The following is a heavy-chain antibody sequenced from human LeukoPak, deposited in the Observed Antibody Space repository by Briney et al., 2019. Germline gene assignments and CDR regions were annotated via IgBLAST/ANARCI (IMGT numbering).Heavy chain of an antibody. CDR3: ARHFRGVTPWVDWFDP. CDR1: GGSISSSSYY. CDR2: IYYSGST. D-gene: IGHD3-10*01. V-gene: IGHV4-39*01. Sequence: SETLSLTCTVSGGSISSSSYYWGWIRQPPGKGLEWIGSIYYSGSTYYNPSLKSRVTISVDTSKNQFSLKLSSVTAADTAVYYCARHFRGVTPWVDWFDPWGQGTLVTVSS. J-gene: IGHJ5*02.